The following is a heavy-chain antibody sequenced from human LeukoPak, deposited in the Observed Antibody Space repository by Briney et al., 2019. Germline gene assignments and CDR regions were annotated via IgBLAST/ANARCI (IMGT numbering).Heavy chain of an antibody. CDR2: IYTSGST. CDR1: GGSISSYY. CDR3: ARSITGVRITNAFDI. D-gene: IGHD3-10*01. Sequence: SETLSLTCTVSGGSISSYYWSWIRQPAGKGLEWIGRIYTSGSTNYNPSLKSRVTMSVDTSKNQFSLKLSSVTAADTAVYYCARSITGVRITNAFDIWGQGTMVAVSS. J-gene: IGHJ3*02. V-gene: IGHV4-4*07.